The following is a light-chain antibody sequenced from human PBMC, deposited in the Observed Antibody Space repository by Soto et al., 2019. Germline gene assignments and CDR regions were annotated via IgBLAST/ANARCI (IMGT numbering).Light chain of an antibody. J-gene: IGKJ1*01. CDR3: RQSATSPRT. V-gene: IGKV3-20*01. CDR2: GAS. Sequence: EIVLTQSPGTLSLSPGERATLSCRASQTVGNNYLDWYQQKPGQAPRLLIYGASSRATVIPDRFSGSGSGTDFTLTSSRLEPEDFAVYYCRQSATSPRTFGQGTNVEIK. CDR1: QTVGNNY.